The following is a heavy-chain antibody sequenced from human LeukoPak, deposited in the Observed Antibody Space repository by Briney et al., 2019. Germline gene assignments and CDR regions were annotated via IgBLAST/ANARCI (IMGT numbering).Heavy chain of an antibody. D-gene: IGHD5-12*01. J-gene: IGHJ4*02. Sequence: GGYLLLSCAASGFFFSSHWMSWVRPAPGKGLEWVGRIKSKTDGGTTDYAAPVKGRFTISRDDSKTTLYLQMNSLKTEDTAVYYCTTVDIVAFFVAEDYWGQGTLVTVSS. CDR1: GFFFSSHW. V-gene: IGHV3-15*01. CDR2: IKSKTDGGTT. CDR3: TTVDIVAFFVAEDY.